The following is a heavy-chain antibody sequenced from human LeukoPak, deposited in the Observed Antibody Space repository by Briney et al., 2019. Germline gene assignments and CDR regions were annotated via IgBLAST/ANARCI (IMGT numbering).Heavy chain of an antibody. J-gene: IGHJ4*02. D-gene: IGHD3-16*02. CDR1: GGSISSGGYY. Sequence: SETLSLTCTVSGGSISSGGYYWSWIRQHPGKGLEWIGYIYYSGSTYYNPSLKSRVTISVDTSKNQFSLKLSSVTAADTAVYYCARRSLGELSFHYWGQGTLVTVSS. CDR2: IYYSGST. V-gene: IGHV4-31*03. CDR3: ARRSLGELSFHY.